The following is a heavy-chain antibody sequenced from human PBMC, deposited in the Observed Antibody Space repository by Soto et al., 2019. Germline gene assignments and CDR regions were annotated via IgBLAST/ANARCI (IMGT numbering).Heavy chain of an antibody. CDR1: GYTFTSYG. CDR3: ARAPPYDRLRYFDWLSNAGIYYGMDV. J-gene: IGHJ6*02. D-gene: IGHD3-9*01. CDR2: ISVYNGNT. Sequence: GESLKISCKGSGYTFTSYGISWVRQAPGQGLEWMGWISVYNGNTNYAQKLQGRVTMTTDTSTSTAYMELRSLRSDDTAVYYCARAPPYDRLRYFDWLSNAGIYYGMDVWGQGTTVTVSS. V-gene: IGHV1-18*01.